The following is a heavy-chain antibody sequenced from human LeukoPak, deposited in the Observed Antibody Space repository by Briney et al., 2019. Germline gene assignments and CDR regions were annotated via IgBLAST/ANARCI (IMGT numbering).Heavy chain of an antibody. CDR3: ARDTIGIGLRLGEYTDY. Sequence: SETLSLTCTVSGYSIGNGYYWGWIRQPPGKGLEWIGSIYYSGTAYYNPSHKSRVTISVGTSKKQFSLKLSSVTAADTAVYYCARDTIGIGLRLGEYTDYWGQGILVTVSS. CDR2: IYYSGTA. V-gene: IGHV4-38-2*02. D-gene: IGHD3-16*01. J-gene: IGHJ4*02. CDR1: GYSIGNGYY.